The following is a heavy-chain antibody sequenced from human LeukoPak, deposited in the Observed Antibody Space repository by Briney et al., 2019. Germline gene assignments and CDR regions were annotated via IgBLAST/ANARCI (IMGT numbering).Heavy chain of an antibody. CDR3: AREAAAGTGGYYSDY. D-gene: IGHD6-13*01. Sequence: GGYLRLYCVASGFTFSNYWMTWVRQAPGKGLEWVAHIKQDGTDKYYADSVKGRFTISRDNAKNSLYLQMSSLRAEDTAVYYCAREAAAGTGGYYSDYWGQGALVTVSS. CDR2: IKQDGTDK. V-gene: IGHV3-7*01. CDR1: GFTFSNYW. J-gene: IGHJ4*02.